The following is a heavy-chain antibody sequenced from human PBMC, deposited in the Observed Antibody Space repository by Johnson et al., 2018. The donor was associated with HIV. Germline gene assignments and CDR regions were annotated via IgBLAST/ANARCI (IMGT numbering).Heavy chain of an antibody. CDR1: GFTFSNYG. Sequence: QVQLVESGGGVVQPGGSLRLSCAASGFTFSNYGMHWVRQAPGKGLECVAFISYDGSYKHYADSVKGRFTISRDNSKNTLYLQMNSLRAEDTAVDYCAKKGGVYSSSHDAFDIWGQGTMVTVSS. V-gene: IGHV3-30*02. D-gene: IGHD6-6*01. J-gene: IGHJ3*02. CDR3: AKKGGVYSSSHDAFDI. CDR2: ISYDGSYK.